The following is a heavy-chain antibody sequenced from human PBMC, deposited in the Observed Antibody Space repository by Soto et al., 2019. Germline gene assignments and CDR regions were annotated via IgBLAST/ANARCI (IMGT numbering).Heavy chain of an antibody. V-gene: IGHV3-53*04. D-gene: IGHD3-10*01. J-gene: IGHJ6*02. CDR3: ARDGPYYYASRMDV. CDR2: LHSGGDT. CDR1: GIPVSSNY. Sequence: EVQLVESGGGLVQPGGSLRLSCVASGIPVSSNYMTWVRQAPGKGLEWVSVLHSGGDTYYANSVKGRFTISRHDSTNTLFLQMNSLTVADTAVYYCARDGPYYYASRMDVWGQGTTVTVSS.